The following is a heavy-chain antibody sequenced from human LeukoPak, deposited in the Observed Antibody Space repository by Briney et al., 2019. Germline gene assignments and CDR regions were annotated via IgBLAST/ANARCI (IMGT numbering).Heavy chain of an antibody. Sequence: GGSLRLSCAASGFTFSSYAMHWVRQAPGKGLEWVAVISYDGSNKYYADSVKGRFTISRDNSKNTLYLQMNSLRAEDTAVYYCASSHLYYYDSSGYPGPPEDPDYWGQGTLVTVSS. D-gene: IGHD3-22*01. V-gene: IGHV3-30*04. CDR1: GFTFSSYA. CDR3: ASSHLYYYDSSGYPGPPEDPDY. CDR2: ISYDGSNK. J-gene: IGHJ4*02.